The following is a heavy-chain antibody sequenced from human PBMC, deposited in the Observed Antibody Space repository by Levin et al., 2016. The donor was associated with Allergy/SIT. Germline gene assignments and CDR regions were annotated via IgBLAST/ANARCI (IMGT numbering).Heavy chain of an antibody. CDR3: ARSDLNWNESLDS. V-gene: IGHV4-61*08. Sequence: SETLSLTCTVSGGSVSSGDYYWTWIRQPPGRGLEWIGYIYYTGNTIYTPSLKSRVTMSVDTSKSQFSLRLSSVTAADTAVYYCARSDLNWNESLDSWGQGTLVTVSS. J-gene: IGHJ4*02. CDR2: IYYTGNT. D-gene: IGHD1-1*01. CDR1: GGSVSSGDYY.